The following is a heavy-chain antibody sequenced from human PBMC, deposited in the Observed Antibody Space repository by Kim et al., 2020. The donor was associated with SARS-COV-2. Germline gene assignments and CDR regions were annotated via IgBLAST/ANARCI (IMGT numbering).Heavy chain of an antibody. J-gene: IGHJ4*02. CDR3: ARDLTVSTRGFDY. Sequence: GGSLRLSCAISGLTFRDYWMSWVRQAPGKRLEWVANIKQDGSERNYVDSVKGRFTISRDNDKNSLYLQMNSLRDEDTAVYYCARDLTVSTRGFDYWGQGT. CDR2: IKQDGSER. D-gene: IGHD4-17*01. V-gene: IGHV3-7*05. CDR1: GLTFRDYW.